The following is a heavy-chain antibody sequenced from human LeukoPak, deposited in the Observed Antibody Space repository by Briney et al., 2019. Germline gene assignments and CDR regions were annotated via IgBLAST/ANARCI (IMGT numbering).Heavy chain of an antibody. CDR1: VFTFEEYV. V-gene: IGHV3-23*01. D-gene: IGHD2-15*01. CDR3: AKDGGDIDHWGYRYY. Sequence: GGSLRLSCEASVFTFEEYVVTWGRQAPGKGLEWVSSISGDGSRTHYADSVKGRFAIFRDNSKNTMYLQMSSLRAEDTAIYYCAKDGGDIDHWGYRYYWGRGTLVTVSS. J-gene: IGHJ4*02. CDR2: ISGDGSRT.